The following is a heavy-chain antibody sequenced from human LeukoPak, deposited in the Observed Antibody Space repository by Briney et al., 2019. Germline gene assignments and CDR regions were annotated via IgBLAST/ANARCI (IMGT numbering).Heavy chain of an antibody. CDR1: GFTFSDYY. Sequence: PGGSLRLSCAASGFTFSDYYMSWIRQAPGKGLEWVSYISSSSGYTNYADSVKGRFTISRDNAKNSLYLQMNSLRAEDTAVYYCARDGGNQLGDLDYWGQGTLVTVSS. J-gene: IGHJ4*02. CDR2: ISSSSGYT. D-gene: IGHD1-14*01. V-gene: IGHV3-11*05. CDR3: ARDGGNQLGDLDY.